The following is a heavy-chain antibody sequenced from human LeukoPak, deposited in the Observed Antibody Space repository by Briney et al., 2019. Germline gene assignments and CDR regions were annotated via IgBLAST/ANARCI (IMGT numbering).Heavy chain of an antibody. CDR3: ARVSSGSYYNDY. CDR2: INHSGST. V-gene: IGHV4-34*01. D-gene: IGHD1-26*01. Sequence: PSETLSLTCSVFADSMNNYYWNWIRQPPGKGLEWIGEINHSGSTNYNPSLKSRVTISVDTSKNQFSLKLSSVTAADTAVYYCARVSSGSYYNDYWGQGTPVTVSS. J-gene: IGHJ4*02. CDR1: ADSMNNYY.